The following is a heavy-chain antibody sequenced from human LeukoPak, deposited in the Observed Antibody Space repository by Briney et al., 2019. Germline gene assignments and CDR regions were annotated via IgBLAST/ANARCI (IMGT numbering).Heavy chain of an antibody. D-gene: IGHD1-1*01. Sequence: SETLSLTCTVSGGSISSSSYYWAWIRQPPGKGLEWIGNIYYSGRTYYNPSLKSRVTISVDASKNQFSLRLSSVTAADTAVYYCASGYWDDPISTDYWGQGTLVTVSS. CDR3: ASGYWDDPISTDY. V-gene: IGHV4-39*01. J-gene: IGHJ4*02. CDR2: IYYSGRT. CDR1: GGSISSSSYY.